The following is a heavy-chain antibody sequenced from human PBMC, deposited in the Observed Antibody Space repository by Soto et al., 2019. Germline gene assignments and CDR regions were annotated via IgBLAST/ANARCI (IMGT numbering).Heavy chain of an antibody. V-gene: IGHV1-18*04. CDR1: GYSFTSYG. Sequence: ASVMISCKASGYSFTSYGISWVRQDPGQGLEWMGWISAYNGNTNYAQKLQGRVTMTTDTSTSTAYMELRSLRSDDTAVYYCARDRRQLERRFDYWGQGTLVTVSS. D-gene: IGHD1-1*01. J-gene: IGHJ4*02. CDR3: ARDRRQLERRFDY. CDR2: ISAYNGNT.